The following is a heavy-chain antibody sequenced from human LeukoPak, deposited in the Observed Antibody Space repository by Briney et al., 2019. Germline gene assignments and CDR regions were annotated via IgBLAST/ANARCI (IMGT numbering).Heavy chain of an antibody. D-gene: IGHD3-10*01. CDR1: GGSFSGYY. CDR3: ARVGLLWIHSDY. CDR2: INHSGST. J-gene: IGHJ4*02. V-gene: IGHV4-34*01. Sequence: SETLSLTCAVYGGSFSGYYWSWIRQPPGKGLEWIGEINHSGSTNYNPSLKSRVTISVDTSKNRFSLKLSSVTAADTAVYYCARVGLLWIHSDYWGQGTLVTVSS.